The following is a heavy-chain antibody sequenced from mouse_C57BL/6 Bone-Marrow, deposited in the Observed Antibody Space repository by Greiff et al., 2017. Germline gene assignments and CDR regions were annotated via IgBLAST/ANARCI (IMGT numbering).Heavy chain of an antibody. CDR1: GYTFTDYY. CDR2: INPNNGGT. D-gene: IGHD2-3*01. CDR3: ARGRLLPFDY. V-gene: IGHV1-26*01. J-gene: IGHJ2*01. Sequence: EVKLQQSGPELVKPGASVKISCKASGYTFTDYYMNWVKQSNGKSLEWIGDINPNNGGTSYNQKFKGKATLTVDKSSSTAYLELRSLTSEDSAVYYCARGRLLPFDYWGQGTTLTVSS.